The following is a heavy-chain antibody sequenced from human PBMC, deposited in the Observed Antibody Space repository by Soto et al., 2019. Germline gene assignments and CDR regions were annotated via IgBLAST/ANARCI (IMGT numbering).Heavy chain of an antibody. V-gene: IGHV3-48*02. CDR1: GFNFSSHT. J-gene: IGHJ6*02. CDR2: ITSTSSTK. Sequence: GESLKISCAASGFNFSSHTMNWVRQAPGKGLEWISYITSTSSTKNYADSVKGRFTISRDNANNSLYLQMNSLRDEDTAVYYCARRITMVRGPYYYYAMDVWGQGTTVTVSS. D-gene: IGHD3-10*01. CDR3: ARRITMVRGPYYYYAMDV.